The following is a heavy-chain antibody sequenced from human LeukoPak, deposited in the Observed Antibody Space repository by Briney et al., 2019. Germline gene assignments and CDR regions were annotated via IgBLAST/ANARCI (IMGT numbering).Heavy chain of an antibody. D-gene: IGHD6-19*01. V-gene: IGHV3-23*01. CDR2: ISGSGGST. Sequence: GGSLRLSCAASGFTFSSYAMSWVRQAPGKGLEWVSAISGSGGSTYYADSVKGRFTISRDNSKNTLYLQMNSLRAEDTAVYYCAAYSSGWYIVYWGQGTLVTVSS. CDR1: GFTFSSYA. CDR3: AAYSSGWYIVY. J-gene: IGHJ4*02.